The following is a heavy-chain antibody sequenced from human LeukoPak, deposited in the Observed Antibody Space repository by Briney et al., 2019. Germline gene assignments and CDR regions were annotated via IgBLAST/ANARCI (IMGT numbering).Heavy chain of an antibody. CDR3: ARASDYDFWSGYVFDY. D-gene: IGHD3-3*01. V-gene: IGHV4-4*07. Sequence: YPSETLSLTCTVSGGSISSYYWSWIRQPAGKGLEWIGRIYTSGSTNYNPSLKSRVTMSVDTSKNQFSLKLSSVTAADTAVYYCARASDYDFWSGYVFDYWGQGTLVTVSS. CDR1: GGSISSYY. J-gene: IGHJ4*02. CDR2: IYTSGST.